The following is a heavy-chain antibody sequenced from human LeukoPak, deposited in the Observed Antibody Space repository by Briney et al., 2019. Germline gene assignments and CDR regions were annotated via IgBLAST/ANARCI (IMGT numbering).Heavy chain of an antibody. J-gene: IGHJ4*02. V-gene: IGHV4-59*08. CDR1: GGSISSYY. D-gene: IGHD3-10*01. Sequence: SETLSLTCTVSGGSISSYYMSWIRQPPGKGLEWIGYIYDSGSTTYNPSLKSRVTISVDTSKSQFSLKLSSVTAADTAVYYCARHKAGLLWFGELGYWGQGTLVTVSS. CDR2: IYDSGST. CDR3: ARHKAGLLWFGELGY.